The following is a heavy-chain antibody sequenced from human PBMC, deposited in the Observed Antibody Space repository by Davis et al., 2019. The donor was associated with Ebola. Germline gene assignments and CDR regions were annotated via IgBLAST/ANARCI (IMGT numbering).Heavy chain of an antibody. D-gene: IGHD3-3*01. CDR1: GFTFSSYA. CDR3: ARGHYDFHWGYFDY. V-gene: IGHV3-30-3*01. J-gene: IGHJ4*02. CDR2: ISYDGSNN. Sequence: PGGSLRLSCAASGFTFSSYAMHWVRQAPGKGLEWVAVISYDGSNNYYADSVKGRFTISRDNSKNTLYLQMNSLRAEDTAVYYCARGHYDFHWGYFDYWGQGTLVTVSS.